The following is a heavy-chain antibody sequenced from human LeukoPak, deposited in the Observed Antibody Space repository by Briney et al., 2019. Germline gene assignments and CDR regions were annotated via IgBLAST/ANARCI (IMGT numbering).Heavy chain of an antibody. D-gene: IGHD6-19*01. CDR2: IYYSGST. CDR3: ARMSKDHSGWYYFDY. Sequence: YPSETLSLTCTVSGGSISSYYWSWIRQPPGKGLEWIGYIYYSGSTNYNPSLKSRVTISVDTSKNQFSLKLSSVTAADTAVYYCARMSKDHSGWYYFDYWGQGILVTVSS. V-gene: IGHV4-59*01. CDR1: GGSISSYY. J-gene: IGHJ4*02.